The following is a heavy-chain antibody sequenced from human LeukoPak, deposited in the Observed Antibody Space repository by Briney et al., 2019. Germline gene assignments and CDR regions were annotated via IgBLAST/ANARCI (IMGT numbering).Heavy chain of an antibody. J-gene: IGHJ5*02. CDR1: GFTFSSYS. V-gene: IGHV3-48*01. D-gene: IGHD2-2*01. CDR3: ARDGNRRGYCSSTSCPNWFDP. Sequence: GGSLRLSCAASGFTFSSYSMNWVRQAPGKGLGWVSYISSSSSTIYYADSVKGRFTISRDNAKNSLYLQMNSLRAEDTAVYYCARDGNRRGYCSSTSCPNWFDPWGQGTLVTVSS. CDR2: ISSSSSTI.